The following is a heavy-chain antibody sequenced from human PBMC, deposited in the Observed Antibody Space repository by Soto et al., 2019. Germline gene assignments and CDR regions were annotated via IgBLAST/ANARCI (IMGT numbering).Heavy chain of an antibody. D-gene: IGHD2-2*03. Sequence: QMQLVQSGPEVKKPGTSVKVSCKASGFTFTSSAVQWVRQARGQRLEWIGWIVVGSGNTNYAQKFQERVTITRDMSTSTAYMELSSLRSEDTAVYYCAADRFGYCISTSCYRSDGMDVWGQGTTVTVSS. CDR2: IVVGSGNT. V-gene: IGHV1-58*01. CDR1: GFTFTSSA. J-gene: IGHJ6*02. CDR3: AADRFGYCISTSCYRSDGMDV.